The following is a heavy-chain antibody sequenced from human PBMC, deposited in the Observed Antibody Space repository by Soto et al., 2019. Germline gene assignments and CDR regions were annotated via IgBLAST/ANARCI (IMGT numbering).Heavy chain of an antibody. CDR2: IYHSGGT. D-gene: IGHD2-21*02. J-gene: IGHJ5*02. CDR1: GGSISSSNW. V-gene: IGHV4-4*02. Sequence: QVQLQESGPGLVKPSGTLSLTCAVSGGSISSSNWWSWVRQSPGKGLEWIGEIYHSGGTNYNPSFKPRVISPLGKCKNQFSLPLSSVTAGDTAIYYRATPVVETPKGRRRWFHPWGQGTLVTVS. CDR3: ATPVVETPKGRRRWFHP.